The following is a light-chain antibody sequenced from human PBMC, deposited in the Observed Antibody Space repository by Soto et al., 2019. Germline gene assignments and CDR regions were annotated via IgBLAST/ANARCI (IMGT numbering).Light chain of an antibody. CDR1: SSNIGSNS. CDR3: AAWDDSLDGPI. V-gene: IGLV1-44*01. J-gene: IGLJ1*01. Sequence: VLTQPPSASGTPGQRVTISCSGSSSNIGSNSVNWYQQLPGTAPKLLIYNNNQRPSGVPDRFSGSKSGTSASLAISGLQSEDESDYYCAAWDDSLDGPIFGTGTKVTVL. CDR2: NNN.